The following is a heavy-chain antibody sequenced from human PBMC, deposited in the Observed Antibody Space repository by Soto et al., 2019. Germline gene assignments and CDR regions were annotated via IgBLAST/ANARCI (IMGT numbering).Heavy chain of an antibody. CDR1: GFTFSDYS. Sequence: DWTGGSLRLSCAASGFTFSDYSMSWIRQAPGKGLEWVSYISSSGSTIYYADSVKGRFTISRDNAKNSLYLQMNSLRAEDTAVYYCARGPSGYDWYYFDYWGQGTLVTVSS. V-gene: IGHV3-11*01. D-gene: IGHD5-12*01. J-gene: IGHJ4*02. CDR3: ARGPSGYDWYYFDY. CDR2: ISSSGSTI.